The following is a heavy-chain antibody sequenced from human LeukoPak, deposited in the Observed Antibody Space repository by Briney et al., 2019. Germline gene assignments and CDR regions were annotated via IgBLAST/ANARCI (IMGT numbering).Heavy chain of an antibody. J-gene: IGHJ4*02. CDR1: GFNFSNYA. V-gene: IGHV3-23*01. Sequence: GGSLRLSCAASGFNFSNYAMSWVRQAPGKGLEWVSAISGGGGTTYYTDSVKGRFTISRDNSKNTLYLQMNSLRAEDTAVYYCAKDLSGGYDYFDYWGQGTLVTVSS. CDR2: ISGGGGTT. CDR3: AKDLSGGYDYFDY. D-gene: IGHD5-12*01.